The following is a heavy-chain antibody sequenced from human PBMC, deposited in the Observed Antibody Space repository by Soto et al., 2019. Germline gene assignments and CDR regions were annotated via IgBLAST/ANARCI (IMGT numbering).Heavy chain of an antibody. CDR2: INTNTGNP. D-gene: IGHD2-2*01. V-gene: IGHV7-4-1*01. J-gene: IGHJ5*02. CDR1: GYTFTSYA. CDR3: ARALYCSSTSCSPFDP. Sequence: ASVKVSCKASGYTFTSYAMNWVRQAPGQGLEWMGWINTNTGNPTYAQGFTGRFVFSLDTSVSTAYLQICSLKAEDTAVYYCARALYCSSTSCSPFDPWGQGTLVTVSS.